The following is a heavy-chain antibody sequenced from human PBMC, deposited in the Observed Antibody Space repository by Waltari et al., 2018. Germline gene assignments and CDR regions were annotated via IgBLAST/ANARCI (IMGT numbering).Heavy chain of an antibody. Sequence: EVQLVESGGGLVKPGGSLRLSCAASGFTFSSYSMNWVRQAPGKGLEGVSSISSSSSYIYYADSVKGRVTISRDNAKNSLYLQMNSLRAEDTAVYYCARVGIAAAGAFDYWGQRTLVTVSS. J-gene: IGHJ4*02. D-gene: IGHD6-13*01. V-gene: IGHV3-21*01. CDR3: ARVGIAAAGAFDY. CDR1: GFTFSSYS. CDR2: ISSSSSYI.